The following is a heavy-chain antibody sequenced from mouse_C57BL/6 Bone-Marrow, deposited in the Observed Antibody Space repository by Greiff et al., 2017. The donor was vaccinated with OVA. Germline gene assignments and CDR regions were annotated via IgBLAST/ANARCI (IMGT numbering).Heavy chain of an antibody. V-gene: IGHV5-4*01. CDR2: ISDGGSYT. CDR3: ARDEDSSGYVDY. D-gene: IGHD3-2*02. J-gene: IGHJ2*01. CDR1: GFTFSSYA. Sequence: VQLKESGGGLVKPGGSLKLSCAASGFTFSSYAMSWVRQTPEKRLEWVATISDGGSYTYYPDNVKGRFTISRDNAKNNLYLQMSHLKSEDTAMYYCARDEDSSGYVDYWGQGTTLTVSS.